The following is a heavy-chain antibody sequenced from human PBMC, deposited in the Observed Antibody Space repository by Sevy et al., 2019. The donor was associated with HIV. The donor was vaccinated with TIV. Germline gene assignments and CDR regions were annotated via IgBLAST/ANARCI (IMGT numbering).Heavy chain of an antibody. CDR2: IRSKGNSYAT. D-gene: IGHD6-13*01. Sequence: GGSLRLSCASSGFTFSGSAMQWVRQASGKGLEWVGRIRSKGNSYATAYAASVKGRFTISRDDSKTTVYLQMNSLKTEDTAVYYCTRGAARDSSSWYDYFDYWGQGTLVTVSS. CDR1: GFTFSGSA. V-gene: IGHV3-73*01. J-gene: IGHJ4*02. CDR3: TRGAARDSSSWYDYFDY.